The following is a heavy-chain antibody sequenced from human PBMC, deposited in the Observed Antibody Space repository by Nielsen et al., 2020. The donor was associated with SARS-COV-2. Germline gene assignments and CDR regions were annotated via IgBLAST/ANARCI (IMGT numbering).Heavy chain of an antibody. J-gene: IGHJ6*03. CDR1: GGSISSYY. CDR3: ARLAPYYYYMDV. D-gene: IGHD5-12*01. V-gene: IGHV4-59*01. Sequence: SETLSLTCTVSGGSISSYYWNWIRQPPGKGLEWIGYIYYSGSTNYNPSLKSRVTISVDTSKNQFSLKLSSVTAADTAVYYCARLAPYYYYMDVWGKGTTVTVSS. CDR2: IYYSGST.